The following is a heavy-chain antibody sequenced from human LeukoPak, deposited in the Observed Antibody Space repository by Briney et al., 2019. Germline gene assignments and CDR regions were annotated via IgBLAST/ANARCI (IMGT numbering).Heavy chain of an antibody. CDR3: AREGGEADWYFDL. Sequence: SETLSLTCAVYGGSFSGYYWSWIRQPPGKGLEWIGEINHSGSTNYNPSLKSRVTISVDTSKNQFPLKLSSVTAADTAVYYCAREGGEADWYFDLWGRGTLVTVSS. D-gene: IGHD2-15*01. V-gene: IGHV4-34*01. CDR1: GGSFSGYY. J-gene: IGHJ2*01. CDR2: INHSGST.